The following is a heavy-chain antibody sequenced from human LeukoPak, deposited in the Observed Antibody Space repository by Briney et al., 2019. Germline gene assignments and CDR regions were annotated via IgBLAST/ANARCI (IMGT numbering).Heavy chain of an antibody. D-gene: IGHD2-21*02. J-gene: IGHJ4*02. CDR2: ISGSGGST. Sequence: AGGSLRLSCAASGFTFSSYAMSWVRQAPGKGLEWVSAISGSGGSTYYADSVKGRFTISRDNSKNTLYLQMNSLRAEDTAVYYCATDRDNSDWQKRFDSWGQGTLVTVSS. V-gene: IGHV3-23*01. CDR1: GFTFSSYA. CDR3: ATDRDNSDWQKRFDS.